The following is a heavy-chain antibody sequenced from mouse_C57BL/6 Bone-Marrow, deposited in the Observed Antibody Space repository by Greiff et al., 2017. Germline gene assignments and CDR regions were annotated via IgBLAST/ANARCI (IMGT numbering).Heavy chain of an antibody. CDR3: ARQFYYGSSWWYFDV. Sequence: EVMLVESGGDLVKPGGSLKLSCAASGFTFSSYGMSWVRQTPDKRLEWVATISSGGSYTYYPDSVKGQFTISRDNAKNTLYLQMSSLKSEDTAMYYCARQFYYGSSWWYFDVWGTGTTVTVSS. J-gene: IGHJ1*03. V-gene: IGHV5-6*01. CDR2: ISSGGSYT. CDR1: GFTFSSYG. D-gene: IGHD1-1*01.